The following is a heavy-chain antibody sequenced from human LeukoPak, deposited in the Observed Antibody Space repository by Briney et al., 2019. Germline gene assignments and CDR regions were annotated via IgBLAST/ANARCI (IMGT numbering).Heavy chain of an antibody. Sequence: ASVKVSCKASGYTFTGYYIHWVRQAPGQGLEWMGWINPNSGGTNYAQKFQGRVTMTRDTSISTAYVELSRLRSDDTAVYYCARERASITMVRGASTRFDPWGQGTLVTVSS. J-gene: IGHJ5*02. CDR1: GYTFTGYY. D-gene: IGHD3-10*01. CDR3: ARERASITMVRGASTRFDP. CDR2: INPNSGGT. V-gene: IGHV1-2*02.